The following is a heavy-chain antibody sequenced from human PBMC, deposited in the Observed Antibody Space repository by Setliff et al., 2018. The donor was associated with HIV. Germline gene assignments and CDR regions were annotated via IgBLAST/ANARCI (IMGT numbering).Heavy chain of an antibody. CDR2: IYTSGST. CDR3: ARGNSRRLRVHYYYYYMDV. CDR1: GGSISSGSYY. Sequence: SETLSLTCTVSGGSISSGSYYWSWIRQPAGKGLEWIGHIYTSGSTNYNPSLKSRVTISVDTSENQFSLKLSSVTAADTAVYYCARGNSRRLRVHYYYYYMDVWGKGTTVTVSS. J-gene: IGHJ6*03. V-gene: IGHV4-61*09. D-gene: IGHD4-17*01.